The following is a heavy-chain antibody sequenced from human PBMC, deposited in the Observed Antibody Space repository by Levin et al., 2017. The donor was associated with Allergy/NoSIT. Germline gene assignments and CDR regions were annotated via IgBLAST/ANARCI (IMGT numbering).Heavy chain of an antibody. CDR3: ARDGRWMWGVDP. CDR1: GDRVSSTSAA. V-gene: IGHV6-1*01. J-gene: IGHJ5*02. CDR2: TYYRSKWYD. Sequence: PSQTLSLPCAISGDRVSSTSAAWHWFRQSPSRGLEWLGRTYYRSKWYDDYAESLRSRITINPDTSKNHFSLQLKSVIPDDTGVYYCARDGRWMWGVDPWGQGTLVTVSS. D-gene: IGHD3-16*01.